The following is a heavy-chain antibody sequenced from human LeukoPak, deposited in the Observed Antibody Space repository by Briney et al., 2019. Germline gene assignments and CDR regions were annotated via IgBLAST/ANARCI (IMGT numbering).Heavy chain of an antibody. V-gene: IGHV3-74*01. CDR1: ALTFSSYC. CDR3: VRQYSYDSSGYYPWDY. Sequence: PGGCLRLSRAASALTFSSYCMSWVRQAPGKGLVWVSRINSDGSSTTYADSVKGRFTISRDNAKNTLYLQMNSLRAEDTAMHYCVRQYSYDSSGYYPWDYWGQGTLVTVSS. J-gene: IGHJ4*02. CDR2: INSDGSST. D-gene: IGHD3-22*01.